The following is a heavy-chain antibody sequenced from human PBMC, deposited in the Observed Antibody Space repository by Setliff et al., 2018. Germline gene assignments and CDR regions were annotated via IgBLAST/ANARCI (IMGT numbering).Heavy chain of an antibody. Sequence: SETLSLTCTVSGGSISSGSYYWSWIRQPPGKGLEWIGSMYYTGSTNYNPSLKSRVTISVDTSKKQFSLRLNSVTAADTAVYYCARQGTAIRWFDPWGQGTLVTVSS. CDR1: GGSISSGSYY. V-gene: IGHV4-61*01. CDR3: ARQGTAIRWFDP. J-gene: IGHJ5*02. D-gene: IGHD3-10*01. CDR2: MYYTGST.